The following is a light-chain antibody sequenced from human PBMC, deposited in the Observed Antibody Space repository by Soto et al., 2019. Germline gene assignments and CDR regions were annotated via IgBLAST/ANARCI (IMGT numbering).Light chain of an antibody. Sequence: EIVLTQSPGTLSLSPGERATLSCRASQSVSSSFLAWYQQKPGQAPRLLIYRASSRAPGIPDRFSASGSGTDFTLTISRLEPEDFAVYYCQLYGSSPLYTFGQGTKLEIK. CDR3: QLYGSSPLYT. J-gene: IGKJ2*01. CDR2: RAS. V-gene: IGKV3-20*01. CDR1: QSVSSSF.